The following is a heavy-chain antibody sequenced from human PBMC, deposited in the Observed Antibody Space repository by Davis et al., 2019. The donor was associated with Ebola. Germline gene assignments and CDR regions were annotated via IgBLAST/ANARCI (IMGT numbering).Heavy chain of an antibody. CDR3: ARSRRSSSSWTYYYYGMDV. Sequence: GESLKISCAASGFTFSSYSMNWVRQAPGKGLEWVSSISSSSSYIYYADSVKGRFTISRDNAKNSLYLQMNSLRAEDTAVYYCARSRRSSSSWTYYYYGMDVWGQGTTVTVSS. CDR1: GFTFSSYS. CDR2: ISSSSSYI. V-gene: IGHV3-21*04. J-gene: IGHJ6*02. D-gene: IGHD6-13*01.